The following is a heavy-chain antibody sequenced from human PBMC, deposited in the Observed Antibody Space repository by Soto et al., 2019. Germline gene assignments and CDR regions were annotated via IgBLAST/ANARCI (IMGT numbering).Heavy chain of an antibody. V-gene: IGHV4-30-4*01. D-gene: IGHD3-10*01. CDR2: IYYSGGT. CDR3: ARVIRGIVTYNYYGMDV. Sequence: QVQLQESDPGLVKPSQTLSLTCTVSGGSISGGNYYWGWIRQPPGKGLEWIGHIYYSGGTYYNPSLKSRVTISVDTSQNQFSLKLSSVTAADTAVYHCARVIRGIVTYNYYGMDVWGQGTTVTVSS. J-gene: IGHJ6*02. CDR1: GGSISGGNYY.